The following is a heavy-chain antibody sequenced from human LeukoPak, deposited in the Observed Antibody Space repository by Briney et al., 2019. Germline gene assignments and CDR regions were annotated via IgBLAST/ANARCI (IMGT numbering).Heavy chain of an antibody. J-gene: IGHJ5*02. D-gene: IGHD6-19*01. CDR3: ARGRAVAGLKFDP. V-gene: IGHV3-7*01. CDR2: IKQEGSEK. Sequence: GGSLRLSCAASGFTFSSYWMSWVSQAPGKGLEWVANIKQEGSEKYYVDSVKGRFTISRDNAKNSLYLQMNSLRAEDTAVYYCARGRAVAGLKFDPWGQGTLVTVSS. CDR1: GFTFSSYW.